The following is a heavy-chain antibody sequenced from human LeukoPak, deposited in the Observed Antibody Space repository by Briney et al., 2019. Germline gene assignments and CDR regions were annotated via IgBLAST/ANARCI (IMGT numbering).Heavy chain of an antibody. J-gene: IGHJ4*02. CDR1: GFTFSSYS. Sequence: GGSLRLSCAASGFTFSSYSMNWVRQAPGKGLEWVSCISSSSSYIDYADSVKGRFTIPRDNAKNSLYLQMNSLRAEDTAVYYCATVRGGNTRDFDYWGQGTLVTVSS. V-gene: IGHV3-21*01. CDR2: ISSSSSYI. CDR3: ATVRGGNTRDFDY. D-gene: IGHD3-10*01.